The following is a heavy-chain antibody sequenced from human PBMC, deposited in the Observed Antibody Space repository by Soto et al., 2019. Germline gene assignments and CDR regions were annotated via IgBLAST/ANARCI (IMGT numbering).Heavy chain of an antibody. V-gene: IGHV3-23*01. CDR2: IIGSGDST. CDR3: AKDRGMTTVTFDAFQS. D-gene: IGHD4-17*01. CDR1: GFPFNSYS. J-gene: IGHJ1*01. Sequence: EVELLESGGGLVQPGGSLRLSCAASGFPFNSYSMSWVRQAPGKGLEWVSGIIGSGDSTYYVDIVKGRFIISRDNSNNMLYLQMNSLGAGDTAIYYCAKDRGMTTVTFDAFQSWGQGTLVTVSS.